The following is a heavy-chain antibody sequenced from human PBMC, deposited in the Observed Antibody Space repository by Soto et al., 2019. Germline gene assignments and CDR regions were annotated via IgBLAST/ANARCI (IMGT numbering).Heavy chain of an antibody. CDR2: IYCSGST. Sequence: SETLSLTCTVSGGSISSYYWSWIRQPPGKGLEWIGYIYCSGSTNYNPSLKSRVTISVDTSKNQFSLKLSSVTAADTAVYYCARGSQVDTAMGWHFYYYYYGMDVWGQGTTVTVSS. CDR3: ARGSQVDTAMGWHFYYYYYGMDV. J-gene: IGHJ6*02. V-gene: IGHV4-59*01. D-gene: IGHD5-18*01. CDR1: GGSISSYY.